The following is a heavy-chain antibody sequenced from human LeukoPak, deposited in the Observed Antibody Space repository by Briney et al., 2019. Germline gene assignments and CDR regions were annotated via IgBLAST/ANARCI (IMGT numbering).Heavy chain of an antibody. CDR3: ARYSGTYYVY. CDR1: GGSISSYY. J-gene: IGHJ4*02. Sequence: SGTLSLTCTVSGGSISSYYWSWIRQPPGKGLEWIGYIYYSGSTNYNPSLKSRVTISVDTSKNQFSLKLSSVTAADTAVYYCARYSGTYYVYWGQGTLVTVSS. D-gene: IGHD1-26*01. V-gene: IGHV4-59*01. CDR2: IYYSGST.